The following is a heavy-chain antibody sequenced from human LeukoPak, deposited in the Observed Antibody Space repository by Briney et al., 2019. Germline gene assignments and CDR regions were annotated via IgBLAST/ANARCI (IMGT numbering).Heavy chain of an antibody. CDR2: FDSEDGET. CDR3: ATATNWGESYFDY. V-gene: IGHV1-24*01. D-gene: IGHD7-27*01. J-gene: IGHJ4*02. Sequence: GASVKVSCKVSGYTLTELSMHWVRQAPGKGLEWMGGFDSEDGETIYAQKFQGRVTMTEDTSTDTAYMELSSLRSEDTAVYYCATATNWGESYFDYWGQGTLVTVSS. CDR1: GYTLTELS.